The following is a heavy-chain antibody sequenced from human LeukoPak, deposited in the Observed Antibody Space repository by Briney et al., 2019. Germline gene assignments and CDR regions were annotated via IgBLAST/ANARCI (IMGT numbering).Heavy chain of an antibody. Sequence: ASVKVPFKASGYKFVDDYMHWVRQAPGQGLEFMGWINPDTGFTNYAQKFQGRVTLTRDTSISTAYMELRSLRSDDTAVYYCVPTPEAYTSNWNVWGRGTLVTVSS. CDR2: INPDTGFT. CDR3: VPTPEAYTSNWNV. CDR1: GYKFVDDY. V-gene: IGHV1-2*02. J-gene: IGHJ4*02. D-gene: IGHD1-20*01.